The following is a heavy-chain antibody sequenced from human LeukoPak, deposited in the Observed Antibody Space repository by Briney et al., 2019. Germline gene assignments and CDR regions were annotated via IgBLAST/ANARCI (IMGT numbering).Heavy chain of an antibody. V-gene: IGHV3-21*01. CDR3: ARAQGIAARLVSY. CDR2: ISSSSSYI. J-gene: IGHJ4*02. D-gene: IGHD6-6*01. Sequence: GGSLRLSCAASGFTFSSYSMNWVRQAPGKGLEWVSSISSSSSYIYYADSVKGRFTISRDNAKNSLYLQMNSLRAEDTAVYYCARAQGIAARLVSYWGQGTLVTVSS. CDR1: GFTFSSYS.